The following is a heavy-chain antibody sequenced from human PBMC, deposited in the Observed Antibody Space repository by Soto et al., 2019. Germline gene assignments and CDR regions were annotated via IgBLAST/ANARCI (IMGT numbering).Heavy chain of an antibody. V-gene: IGHV5-51*01. D-gene: IGHD5-18*01. CDR3: ARLPTGDTAMVGAFDI. CDR2: IYPGDSDT. Sequence: ESLKISCKGSGYSFTSYWIGWVRQMPGKGLEWMGIIYPGDSDTRYSPSFQGQVTISADKSISTAYLQWSSLKASDTAMYYCARLPTGDTAMVGAFDIWGQGTMVTVSS. CDR1: GYSFTSYW. J-gene: IGHJ3*02.